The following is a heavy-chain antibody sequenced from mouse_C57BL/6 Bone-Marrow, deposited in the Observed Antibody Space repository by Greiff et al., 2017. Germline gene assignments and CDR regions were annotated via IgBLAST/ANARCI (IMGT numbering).Heavy chain of an antibody. CDR3: TIYYGSSAWFAY. J-gene: IGHJ3*01. D-gene: IGHD1-1*01. Sequence: EVQLQESGTVLARPGASVKMSCKTSGYTFTSYWMHWVKQRPGQGLEWIGAIYPGNSDTSYNQQFKGKAKLTAVTSASTAYMELSSLTNEDSAVYYCTIYYGSSAWFAYWGQGTMVTVSA. CDR1: GYTFTSYW. CDR2: IYPGNSDT. V-gene: IGHV1-5*01.